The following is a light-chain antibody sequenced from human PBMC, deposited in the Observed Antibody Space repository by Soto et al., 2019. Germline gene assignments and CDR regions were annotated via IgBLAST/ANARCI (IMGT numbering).Light chain of an antibody. Sequence: EIVLTQSPGTLSLSPGERATLSCRTSQSVISTSLAWYQQKPGQAPRLLIYGASTRATGIPARFSGSGSGTEFTLTISSLQPDDFATYYCQQYNSYSWTFGQGTKVDIK. CDR3: QQYNSYSWT. V-gene: IGKV3-20*01. J-gene: IGKJ1*01. CDR1: QSVISTS. CDR2: GAS.